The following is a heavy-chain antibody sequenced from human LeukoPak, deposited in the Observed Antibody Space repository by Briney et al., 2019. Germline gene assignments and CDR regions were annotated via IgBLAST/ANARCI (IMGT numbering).Heavy chain of an antibody. CDR3: ATVYWQQLVPYYFDY. CDR2: ISAYNGNT. V-gene: IGHV1-18*04. J-gene: IGHJ4*02. D-gene: IGHD6-13*01. CDR1: GYTFTSYG. Sequence: GASVKVSCKASGYTFTSYGISWVRQAPGQGLEWMGWISAYNGNTNYAQKLQGRVTMTTDTSTSTAYMELRSLRSDDTAVYYCATVYWQQLVPYYFDYWGQGTLVTVSS.